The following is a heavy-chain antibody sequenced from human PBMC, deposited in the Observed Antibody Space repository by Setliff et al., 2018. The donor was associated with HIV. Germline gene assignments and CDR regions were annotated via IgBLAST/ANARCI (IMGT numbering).Heavy chain of an antibody. Sequence: GGSLRLSCAASGFTFKNAWMHWVRQAPGKGLEWISYISGSSTPIYYADSVKGRFTISRDNAKNSLYLQMNTLRAEDTAVYYCAGGAAYYFDYWGQGTLVTVSS. V-gene: IGHV3-48*01. CDR1: GFTFKNAW. CDR3: AGGAAYYFDY. J-gene: IGHJ4*02. CDR2: ISGSSTPI. D-gene: IGHD3-16*01.